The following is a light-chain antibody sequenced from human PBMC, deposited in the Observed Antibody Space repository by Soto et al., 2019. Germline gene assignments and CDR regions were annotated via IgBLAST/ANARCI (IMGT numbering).Light chain of an antibody. Sequence: DIQMTQSPSTLSASVGDRVTITCRASQSIRNWLAWYQQKPGKAPNLLIYKASSLEIGVPSRFSGSGSVTEFTLTISSLQTDDFATYYCQQYNTYPLTFGGGTKVEIK. CDR3: QQYNTYPLT. CDR2: KAS. J-gene: IGKJ4*01. CDR1: QSIRNW. V-gene: IGKV1-5*03.